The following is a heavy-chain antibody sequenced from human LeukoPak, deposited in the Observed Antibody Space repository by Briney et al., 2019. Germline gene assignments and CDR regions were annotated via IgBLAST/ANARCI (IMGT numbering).Heavy chain of an antibody. Sequence: SETLSLTCTVSGGSISSYYWSWIRQPAGKGLEWIGRIYTSGSTNYNPSLKSRVTMSVGTSKNQFSLKLSSVTAADTAVYYCVRENIVVVPAAIVKRYYYYYMDVWGKGTTVTVSS. CDR2: IYTSGST. V-gene: IGHV4-4*07. D-gene: IGHD2-2*01. J-gene: IGHJ6*03. CDR3: VRENIVVVPAAIVKRYYYYYMDV. CDR1: GGSISSYY.